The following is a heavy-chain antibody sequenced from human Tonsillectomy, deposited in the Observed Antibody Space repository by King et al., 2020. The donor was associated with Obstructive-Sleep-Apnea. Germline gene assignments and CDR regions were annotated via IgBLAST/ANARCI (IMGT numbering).Heavy chain of an antibody. V-gene: IGHV3-15*01. J-gene: IGHJ4*02. CDR2: IKSKADGGTI. Sequence: VQLVESGGGLERPGGSLRLSCAASGFIFTNAWMSWVRQAPGKGLEWVGRIKSKADGGTIDYAAPVKGRFTISRDDSKNTLYLQMSGLKIDDTAVYYCTTGRRYSTVRGVDMWGYFDSWGQGTLVTVSS. CDR1: GFIFTNAW. D-gene: IGHD3-10*01. CDR3: TTGRRYSTVRGVDMWGYFDS.